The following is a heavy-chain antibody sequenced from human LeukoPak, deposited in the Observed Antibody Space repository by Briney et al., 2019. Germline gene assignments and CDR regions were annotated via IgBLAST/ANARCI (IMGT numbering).Heavy chain of an antibody. D-gene: IGHD3-10*01. Sequence: GGSLRLSCAASGFTFSSYAMSWVRQAPGKGPEWVTAISGSGGSTYYADSVKGRFTISRDNSKNTLYLQMNGLRAEDTAVYYCAKGTGVRGALGAFDIWGQGTMVTVSS. V-gene: IGHV3-23*01. CDR1: GFTFSSYA. CDR3: AKGTGVRGALGAFDI. CDR2: ISGSGGST. J-gene: IGHJ3*02.